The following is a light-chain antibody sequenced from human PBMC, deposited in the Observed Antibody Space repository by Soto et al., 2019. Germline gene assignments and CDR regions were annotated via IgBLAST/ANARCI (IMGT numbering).Light chain of an antibody. Sequence: QSVLTQPPSASGTPGQRVTISCSGSSSNIGSNYVYWYQQLPGTAPKLLIYRNNQRPSGVADRFSGSKSGTSASLAISGLRSEDEADYYCAAWDDSLSGYVFGTGTQLTVL. CDR2: RNN. CDR3: AAWDDSLSGYV. CDR1: SSNIGSNY. V-gene: IGLV1-47*01. J-gene: IGLJ1*01.